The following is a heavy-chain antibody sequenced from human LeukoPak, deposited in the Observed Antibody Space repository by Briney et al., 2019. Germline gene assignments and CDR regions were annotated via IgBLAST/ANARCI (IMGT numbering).Heavy chain of an antibody. CDR1: GFTLIKFG. CDR3: ASDFPLYYYYMDV. V-gene: IGHV3-21*04. Sequence: GGSLRLSCAASGFTLIKFGLSWVRQAPGKGLEWVASVHTTTTIAAGTTFYADSVKGRFTISGDSSKNTVYLQMNTLRVEDTAVYYCASDFPLYYYYMDVWGKGTTVTVSS. CDR2: VHTTTTIAAGTT. J-gene: IGHJ6*03.